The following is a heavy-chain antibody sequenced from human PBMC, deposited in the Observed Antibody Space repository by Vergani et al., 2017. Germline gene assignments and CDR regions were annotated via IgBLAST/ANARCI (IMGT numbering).Heavy chain of an antibody. CDR3: ARETDTLLSAMLY. CDR1: GFTFSDSY. D-gene: IGHD5-18*01. CDR2: ISSSGSTI. V-gene: IGHV3-11*04. J-gene: IGHJ4*02. Sequence: QVQLVESGGGLVKPGGSLRLSCAASGFTFSDSYMSWIRQAPGKGLEWVSFISSSGSTIYYADPVKGRFTISRDNAKNSLYLQMNSLRAEDTAVYYCARETDTLLSAMLYWGQGTLVTVSS.